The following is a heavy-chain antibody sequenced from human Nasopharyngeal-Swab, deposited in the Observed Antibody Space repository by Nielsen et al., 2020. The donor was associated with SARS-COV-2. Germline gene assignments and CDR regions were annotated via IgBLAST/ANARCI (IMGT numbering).Heavy chain of an antibody. Sequence: GESLKISCAASGFTFSSYSMNWVRQAPGKGLEWVSSISSSSSYIYYADSVKGRFTISRDNAKNSLYLQMNSLRAEDTAVYYCARGGLGGFDYWGQRTLVTVSS. CDR2: ISSSSSYI. J-gene: IGHJ4*02. CDR3: ARGGLGGFDY. V-gene: IGHV3-21*01. D-gene: IGHD3-16*01. CDR1: GFTFSSYS.